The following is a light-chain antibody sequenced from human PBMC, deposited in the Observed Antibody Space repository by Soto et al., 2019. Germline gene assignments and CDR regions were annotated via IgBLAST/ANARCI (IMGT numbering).Light chain of an antibody. J-gene: IGKJ1*01. CDR3: QQYGSSGT. CDR2: GAS. CDR1: QSVSNNY. V-gene: IGKV3-20*01. Sequence: ERVMTQSPSILAVSQAERATLSCRASQSVSNNYLAWYQQKPGQAPRLRIYGASNRATGIPDRFSGSGSGTDFTLTISRLEPEDFAVYYCQQYGSSGTFGQGTKVDIK.